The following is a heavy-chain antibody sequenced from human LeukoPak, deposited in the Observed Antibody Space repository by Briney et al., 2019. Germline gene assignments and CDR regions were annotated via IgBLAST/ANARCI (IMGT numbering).Heavy chain of an antibody. J-gene: IGHJ4*02. CDR1: GGSISSYY. CDR2: IYCTGST. V-gene: IGHV4-59*01. CDR3: ARAVSYYAVFDH. D-gene: IGHD2-2*01. Sequence: PSEALSLTCTVSGGSISSYYWSWIRQPPGKGLEWIGYIYCTGSTNYNPSLKSRVTISVDTSKNQFSLKLSSVTAADTALYYCARAVSYYAVFDHWGQGTLVTVSS.